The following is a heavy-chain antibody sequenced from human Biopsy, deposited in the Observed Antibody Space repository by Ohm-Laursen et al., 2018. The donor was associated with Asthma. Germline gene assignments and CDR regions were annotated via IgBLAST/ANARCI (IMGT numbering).Heavy chain of an antibody. CDR1: PGSINDYY. CDR2: IHNSGNT. V-gene: IGHV4-59*01. CDR3: ARGQGRGIQLWSLDP. Sequence: PPGTLSLTCTVSPGSINDYYWNWIRQFPGKGLEWIGYIHNSGNTNYNPSLKSRVTISLDTSKNHFSLRLSFVTAADTAVYFCARGQGRGIQLWSLDPWGQGILVTVSS. D-gene: IGHD5-18*01. J-gene: IGHJ5*02.